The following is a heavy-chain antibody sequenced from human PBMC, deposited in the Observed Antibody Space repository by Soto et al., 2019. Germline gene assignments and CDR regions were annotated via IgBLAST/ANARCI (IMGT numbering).Heavy chain of an antibody. Sequence: QVQLVQSGSEVKQPGASVKVSCKASGYTFTSYGISWVRQAPGQGLEWMGWISAYNGNTNYAQKLQGRVTMTTDTATSTAYMGLSSMRSDDTTVYYCARDQSIIGWERLYPLNYWGQGTLVTVSS. CDR3: ARDQSIIGWERLYPLNY. CDR2: ISAYNGNT. V-gene: IGHV1-18*01. D-gene: IGHD1-26*01. CDR1: GYTFTSYG. J-gene: IGHJ4*02.